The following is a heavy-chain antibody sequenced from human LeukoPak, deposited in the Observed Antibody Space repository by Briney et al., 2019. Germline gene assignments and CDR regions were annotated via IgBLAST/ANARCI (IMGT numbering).Heavy chain of an antibody. CDR3: TTRRQDGC. J-gene: IGHJ4*02. V-gene: IGHV3-15*01. CDR1: GFTFSDAW. D-gene: IGHD6-25*01. Sequence: PGGSLRLSCVASGFTFSDAWMSWVRQAPGKGLEWVGRIKSKIDGGTIDYGAPVKGRFTISRDDSRNPLYLQMNSLKTEDTAVYYCTTRRQDGCWGQGTLVTVS. CDR2: IKSKIDGGTI.